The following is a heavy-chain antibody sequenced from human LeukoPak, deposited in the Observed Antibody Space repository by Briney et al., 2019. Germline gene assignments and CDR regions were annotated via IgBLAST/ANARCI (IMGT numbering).Heavy chain of an antibody. CDR3: ARDGGYSSPPDY. J-gene: IGHJ4*02. Sequence: ASVKVSCRASGYTFTGYYMHWVRQAPGQGLEWMGWINPNSGGTNYAQKFQGRVTMTRDTSISTAYMELSRLRSDDTAVYYCARDGGYSSPPDYWGQGTLVTVSS. D-gene: IGHD6-13*01. V-gene: IGHV1-2*02. CDR1: GYTFTGYY. CDR2: INPNSGGT.